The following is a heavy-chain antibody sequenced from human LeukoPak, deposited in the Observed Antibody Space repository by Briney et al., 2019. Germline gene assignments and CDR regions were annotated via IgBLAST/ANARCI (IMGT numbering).Heavy chain of an antibody. CDR3: ARASAVVTIGGEYYFDY. CDR2: IHYSGST. D-gene: IGHD4-23*01. Sequence: NPSQTLSLTCTVSGGSISSGGYYWSWIRQHPGKGLEWIGYIHYSGSTYYNPSLKSRVTISVDTSKNQFSLKLSSVTAADTAVYYCARASAVVTIGGEYYFDYWGQGTLVTVSS. CDR1: GGSISSGGYY. V-gene: IGHV4-31*03. J-gene: IGHJ4*02.